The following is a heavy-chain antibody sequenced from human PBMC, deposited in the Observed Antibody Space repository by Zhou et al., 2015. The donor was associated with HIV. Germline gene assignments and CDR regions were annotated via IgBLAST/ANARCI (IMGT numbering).Heavy chain of an antibody. V-gene: IGHV1-69*01. Sequence: QVQLVQSGAEVKKPGSSVKVSCKASGGTFSSYAISWVRQAPGQGLEWMGGIIPIFGTANYAQKFQGRVTITADESTSTAYMELSSLRSEDTAVYYCARVYQDIRIAAPPGAFDIWGQGTMVTRLF. CDR2: IIPIFGTA. J-gene: IGHJ3*02. CDR1: GGTFSSYA. D-gene: IGHD6-6*01. CDR3: ARVYQDIRIAAPPGAFDI.